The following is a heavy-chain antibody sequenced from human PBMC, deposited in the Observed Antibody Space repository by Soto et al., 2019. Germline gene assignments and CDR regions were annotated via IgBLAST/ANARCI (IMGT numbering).Heavy chain of an antibody. V-gene: IGHV4-4*02. Sequence: QVQLQESGPGLVKPSGTLSLTCAVSGGSISSSNWWSWVRQPPGKGLEWIGDIYHSGSTNYNPSLKSRVTISVDKSKNQFSLKLSAVTAADTAVYYWASAYYYGSGSLSFDYWGQGTLVTVSS. D-gene: IGHD3-10*01. CDR2: IYHSGST. CDR1: GGSISSSNW. CDR3: ASAYYYGSGSLSFDY. J-gene: IGHJ4*02.